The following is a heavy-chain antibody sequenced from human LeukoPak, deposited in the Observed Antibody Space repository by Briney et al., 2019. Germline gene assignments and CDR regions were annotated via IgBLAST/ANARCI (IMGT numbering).Heavy chain of an antibody. J-gene: IGHJ4*02. CDR3: ARGARPSMIVVDYYFDY. CDR1: GGSFSGYY. CDR2: INRSGST. V-gene: IGHV4-34*01. Sequence: SETLSLTCAVYGGSFSGYYWSWIRQPPGKGLEWIGEINRSGSTNYNPSLKSRVTISVDTSKNQFSLKLSSVTAADTAVYYCARGARPSMIVVDYYFDYWGQGTLVTVSS. D-gene: IGHD3-22*01.